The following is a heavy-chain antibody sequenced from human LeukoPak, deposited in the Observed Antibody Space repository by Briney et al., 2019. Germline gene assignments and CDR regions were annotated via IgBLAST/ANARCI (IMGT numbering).Heavy chain of an antibody. J-gene: IGHJ4*02. CDR1: GFTFSSYS. D-gene: IGHD2-21*02. CDR3: DPYHIVVVTVQTPDFDY. Sequence: MSGGSLRLSCAASGFTFSSYSMNWVRQAPGKGLEWVSSMRSDSSYISYAESVKGRLTISRDNAKNSLSLQMNSLRAEDTAVYYCDPYHIVVVTVQTPDFDYWGRGTLVTVSS. CDR2: MRSDSSYI. V-gene: IGHV3-21*01.